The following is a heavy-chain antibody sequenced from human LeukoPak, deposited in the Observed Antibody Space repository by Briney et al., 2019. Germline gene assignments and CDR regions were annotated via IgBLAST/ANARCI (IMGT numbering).Heavy chain of an antibody. J-gene: IGHJ4*02. D-gene: IGHD3-10*01. V-gene: IGHV4-38-2*01. CDR3: ARHNTMVRGVIPFDY. Sequence: PSETLSLTCAVSGYSISSGYYCGWILQPPGKGLEWIGGIYHSGSTYYNPSLKSRVNISVDTSKNQFSLKLSSLTAADTAVYYCARHNTMVRGVIPFDYWGQGTLVTVSS. CDR1: GYSISSGYY. CDR2: IYHSGST.